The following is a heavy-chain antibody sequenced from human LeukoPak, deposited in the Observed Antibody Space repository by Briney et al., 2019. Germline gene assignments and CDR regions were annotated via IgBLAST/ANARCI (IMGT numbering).Heavy chain of an antibody. J-gene: IGHJ4*02. CDR3: ARDPETGYHPKNFFDY. V-gene: IGHV1-2*02. CDR2: INPNSGGT. Sequence: ASVKVSCKASGYTFTGYYMHWVRQAPGQGLEWMGWINPNSGGTNYAQKFQGRVTMTRDTSTSTVYMELSSLRSDDTAVYYCARDPETGYHPKNFFDYWGQGTLVTVSS. D-gene: IGHD1-14*01. CDR1: GYTFTGYY.